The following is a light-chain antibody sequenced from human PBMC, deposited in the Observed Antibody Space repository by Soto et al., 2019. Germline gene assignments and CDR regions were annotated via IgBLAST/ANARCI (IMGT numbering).Light chain of an antibody. V-gene: IGLV1-44*01. CDR2: SNN. J-gene: IGLJ2*01. CDR3: AAWYDSLNGVV. Sequence: QSVLTQPPSASGTPGQRVTISCSGSSSNIGSNTVNWYQQLPGTAPKLLIYSNNQRPSGVPDRFSGSKSGTSASLAISGLQSEDEADSYCAAWYDSLNGVVFGGGTQLTVL. CDR1: SSNIGSNT.